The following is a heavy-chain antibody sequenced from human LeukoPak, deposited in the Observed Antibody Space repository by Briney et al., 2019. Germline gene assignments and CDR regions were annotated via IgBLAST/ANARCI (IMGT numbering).Heavy chain of an antibody. Sequence: ASVKVSCKASGYTFTSYGISWVRQAPGQGLEWMGCISAYNGNTNYAQKLQGRVTMTTDTSTSTAYMELRSLRSDDTAVYYCARDRPGNYVSTPFDYWGQGTLVTVSS. CDR1: GYTFTSYG. D-gene: IGHD3-16*01. J-gene: IGHJ4*02. CDR2: ISAYNGNT. CDR3: ARDRPGNYVSTPFDY. V-gene: IGHV1-18*01.